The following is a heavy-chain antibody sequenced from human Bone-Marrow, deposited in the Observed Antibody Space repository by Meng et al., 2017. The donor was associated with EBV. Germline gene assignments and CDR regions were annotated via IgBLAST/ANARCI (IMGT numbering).Heavy chain of an antibody. CDR1: GYTFTGYY. D-gene: IGHD3-10*01. Sequence: QVRRVQSGAEVNKPGASVKVSCKASGYTFTGYYMHWVRQAPGQGLEWMGRINPNSGGTNYAQKFQGRVTMTRDTSISTAYMELSRLRSDDTAVYYCARRVTMVRGVITNWFDPWGQGTLVTVSS. CDR2: INPNSGGT. V-gene: IGHV1-2*06. J-gene: IGHJ5*02. CDR3: ARRVTMVRGVITNWFDP.